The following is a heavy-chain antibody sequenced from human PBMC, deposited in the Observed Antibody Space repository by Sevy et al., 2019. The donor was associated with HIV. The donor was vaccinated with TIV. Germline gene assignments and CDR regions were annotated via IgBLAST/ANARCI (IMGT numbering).Heavy chain of an antibody. CDR1: GFTLSSYV. CDR2: ISGSGGST. CDR3: AKQPSDSGVYQFDY. J-gene: IGHJ4*02. D-gene: IGHD5-12*01. V-gene: IGHV3-23*01. Sequence: GGSLRLSCAASGFTLSSYVMSWVRQAPGKGLECISIISGSGGSTYYADSVKGRFTISRDNSKNTLYLQMNSLRVEDTAVYYCAKQPSDSGVYQFDYWGQRTLVTVSS.